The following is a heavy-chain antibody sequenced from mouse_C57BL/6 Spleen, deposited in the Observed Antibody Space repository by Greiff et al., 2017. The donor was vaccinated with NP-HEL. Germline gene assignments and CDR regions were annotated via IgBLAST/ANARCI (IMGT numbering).Heavy chain of an antibody. CDR2: INPNNGGT. V-gene: IGHV1-22*01. D-gene: IGHD1-1*01. Sequence: EVQLQQSGPELVKPGASVKMSCKASGYTFTDYNMHWVKQSHGKSLEWIGYINPNNGGTSYNQKFKGKATLTVNKSSSTAYMDLRSLTSEDSAVYYCARDGSNLAWFAYWGQGTLVTVSA. CDR1: GYTFTDYN. CDR3: ARDGSNLAWFAY. J-gene: IGHJ3*01.